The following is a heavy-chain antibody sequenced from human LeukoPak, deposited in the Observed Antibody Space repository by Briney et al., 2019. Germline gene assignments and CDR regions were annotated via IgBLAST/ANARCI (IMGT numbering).Heavy chain of an antibody. CDR1: GFTLSSYE. V-gene: IGHV3-74*01. CDR3: ARELPREVTLDY. D-gene: IGHD2-21*02. J-gene: IGHJ4*02. CDR2: INVDGSRT. Sequence: GGSLRLSCAASGFTLSSYEVHWARQAPGKGLVWVSRINVDGSRTGYADSVKGRFNFSRDNARNTLYVQMNSLRAEDTAVYYCARELPREVTLDYWGQGTLVTVSS.